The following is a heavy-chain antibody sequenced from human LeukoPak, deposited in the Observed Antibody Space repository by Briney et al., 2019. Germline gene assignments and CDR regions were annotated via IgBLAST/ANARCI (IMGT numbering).Heavy chain of an antibody. J-gene: IGHJ4*02. V-gene: IGHV1-18*01. CDR2: ISAYNGNT. CDR3: ARDKEGEYSSSSLVYFDY. CDR1: GYTFTSYG. Sequence: ASAKVSCKASGYTFTSYGISWVRQAPGQGLEWMGWISAYNGNTNYAQKLQGRVTMTTDTSTSTAYMELRSLRSDDTAVYYCARDKEGEYSSSSLVYFDYWGQGTLVTVSS. D-gene: IGHD6-6*01.